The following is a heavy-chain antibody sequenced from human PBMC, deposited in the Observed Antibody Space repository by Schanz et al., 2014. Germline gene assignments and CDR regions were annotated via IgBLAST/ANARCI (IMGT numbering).Heavy chain of an antibody. V-gene: IGHV4-31*03. CDR1: GDSISSGGYY. CDR3: ARDTTWRLDL. CDR2: ISYSGVT. J-gene: IGHJ2*01. Sequence: QVQLQESGPGLVKPSQTLSLTCTVSGDSISSGGYYWSWIRQHPGKGLEWIGYISYSGVTYYNPSLKSRVTISLDTSKNQFSLTLTSLTAADTAVYYCARDTTWRLDLWGRGTLXTVSS. D-gene: IGHD1-1*01.